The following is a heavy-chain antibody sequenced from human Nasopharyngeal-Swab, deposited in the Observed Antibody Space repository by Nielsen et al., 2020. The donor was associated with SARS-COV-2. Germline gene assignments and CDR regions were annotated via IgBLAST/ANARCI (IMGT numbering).Heavy chain of an antibody. Sequence: GESLKISCAASGFTFHDYAMTWVRQAPGKGLEWVSGINWNGGSTGYADSVKGRFTISRDNAKNSLYLQMNSLRAEDTALYHCARAAYSSSWYMLWYFDFWGRGTLVTVSS. CDR2: INWNGGST. D-gene: IGHD6-13*01. J-gene: IGHJ2*01. V-gene: IGHV3-20*01. CDR3: ARAAYSSSWYMLWYFDF. CDR1: GFTFHDYA.